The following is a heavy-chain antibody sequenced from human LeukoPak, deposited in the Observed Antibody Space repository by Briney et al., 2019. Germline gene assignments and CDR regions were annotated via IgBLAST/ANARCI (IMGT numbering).Heavy chain of an antibody. D-gene: IGHD6-6*01. CDR2: IYTSGST. CDR1: GGSISSYY. Sequence: PSETLSLTCTVSGGSISSYYWSWLRQPAGRGLEWIGRIYTSGSTNYNPSLKSRVTMSVDTSKNQFSLKLSSVTAADTAVYYCARDLWRSSIAARRTNNWFDPWGQGTLVTVSS. CDR3: ARDLWRSSIAARRTNNWFDP. V-gene: IGHV4-4*07. J-gene: IGHJ5*02.